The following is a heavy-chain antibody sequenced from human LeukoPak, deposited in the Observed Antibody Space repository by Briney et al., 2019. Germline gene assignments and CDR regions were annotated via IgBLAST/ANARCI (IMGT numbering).Heavy chain of an antibody. CDR1: GGSVSSGSYY. D-gene: IGHD2-15*01. CDR2: IYYSGST. J-gene: IGHJ6*02. Sequence: SETLSLTCTVSGGSVSSGSYYWSWIRQPPGKGLEWIGYIYYSGSTNYNPSLKSRVTISVDKSKNQFSLKLSSVTAADTAVYYCARVHCSGGSCYGYYYYGMDVWGQGTTVTVSS. CDR3: ARVHCSGGSCYGYYYYGMDV. V-gene: IGHV4-61*01.